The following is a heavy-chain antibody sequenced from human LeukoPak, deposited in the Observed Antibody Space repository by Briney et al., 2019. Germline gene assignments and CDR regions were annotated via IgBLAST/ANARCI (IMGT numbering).Heavy chain of an antibody. V-gene: IGHV1-69*06. D-gene: IGHD3-10*01. CDR2: IIPIFGTA. CDR3: ARESGSGSYSPYPFDY. J-gene: IGHJ4*02. Sequence: GASVKVSCKASGGTFSSYAISWVRQAPGQGLEWMGGIIPIFGTANYAQKFQGRVTITADKSTSTAYMELSSLRSEDTAVYYCARESGSGSYSPYPFDYWGQGTLVTVSS. CDR1: GGTFSSYA.